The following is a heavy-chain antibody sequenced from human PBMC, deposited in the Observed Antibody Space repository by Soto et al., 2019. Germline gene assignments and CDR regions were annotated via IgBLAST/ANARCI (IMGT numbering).Heavy chain of an antibody. J-gene: IGHJ4*02. V-gene: IGHV4-30-2*06. CDR1: GVSINTGGYS. CDR2: IYQSGST. D-gene: IGHD4-4*01. Sequence: QVQLQESGPGLVKPSQTLSLTCAVSGVSINTGGYSWNWIRQSPGKALEWMGHIYQSGSTYYKPSLKGRITISVDMSNSDFSLEVTSVTPADSAVYFCARGDYNDYFDFWGQGALVTVSS. CDR3: ARGDYNDYFDF.